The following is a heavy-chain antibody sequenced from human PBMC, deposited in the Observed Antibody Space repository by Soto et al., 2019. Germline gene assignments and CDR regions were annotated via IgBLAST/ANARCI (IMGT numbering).Heavy chain of an antibody. J-gene: IGHJ6*02. V-gene: IGHV4-59*01. CDR3: ARDLICCGMDV. CDR1: GGSMRSYY. D-gene: IGHD2-8*01. Sequence: SETLSLTCNVSGGSMRSYYWTWMRQSPGKGLEWLGNVFYSGNTNLNPSLRDRLSISVDTSKNKFSLMLNSVTAADTAVYYCARDLICCGMDVWGQGTTVTVSS. CDR2: VFYSGNT.